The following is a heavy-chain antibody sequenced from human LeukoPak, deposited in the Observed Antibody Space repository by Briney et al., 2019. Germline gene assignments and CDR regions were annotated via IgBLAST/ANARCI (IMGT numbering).Heavy chain of an antibody. CDR3: VRDLTGGSGD. J-gene: IGHJ4*02. D-gene: IGHD6-19*01. Sequence: ASVTVSCKASGYTFTDYYMHWVRQAPGQTFEWLAWINPKSGDTHYTQKFQGRVTVTTDTSITSVYMELSGLQSDDTAVYYCVRDLTGGSGDWGQGTLVTVSS. CDR2: INPKSGDT. CDR1: GYTFTDYY. V-gene: IGHV1-2*02.